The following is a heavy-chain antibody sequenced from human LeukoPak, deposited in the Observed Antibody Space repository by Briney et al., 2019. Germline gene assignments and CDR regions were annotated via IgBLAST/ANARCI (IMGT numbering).Heavy chain of an antibody. CDR3: ARDRVPYRLDV. CDR1: GFTFNNYG. CDR2: ISSSGSTI. D-gene: IGHD4-11*01. J-gene: IGHJ6*04. V-gene: IGHV3-11*04. Sequence: GGSLRLSCAASGFTFNNYGMSWIRQAPGKGLEWVSYISSSGSTIYYADSVKGRFTISRDNAKNSLYLQMNSLRAEDTAVYYCARDRVPYRLDVWGKGTTVTVSS.